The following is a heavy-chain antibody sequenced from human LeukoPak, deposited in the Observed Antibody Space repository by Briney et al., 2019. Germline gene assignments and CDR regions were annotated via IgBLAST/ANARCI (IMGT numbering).Heavy chain of an antibody. J-gene: IGHJ4*02. CDR2: ISGSGGST. V-gene: IGHV3-23*01. CDR1: GFTFSSYA. Sequence: PGGSLRLSCAASGFTFSSYAMSWVHQAPGKGLEWVSAISGSGGSTYYADSVKGRFTISRGNSKNTLYLQMNSLRAEDTAVYYCATWGGTTAMARYFDYWGQGTLVTVSS. CDR3: ATWGGTTAMARYFDY. D-gene: IGHD5-18*01.